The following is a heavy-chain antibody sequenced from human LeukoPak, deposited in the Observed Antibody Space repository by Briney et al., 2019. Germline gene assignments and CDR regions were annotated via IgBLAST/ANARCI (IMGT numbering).Heavy chain of an antibody. CDR1: GFTFSSYS. V-gene: IGHV3-21*01. J-gene: IGHJ6*02. CDR3: ARVKYQKTYYGMDV. Sequence: GGSLRLSCAASGFTFSSYSMNWVRQAPGKGLEWVSSISSSSSYIYYADSVKGRFTISRDNAKNSLYLQMNSLRAEDTAVYYCARVKYQKTYYGMDVWGQGTTVTVSS. CDR2: ISSSSSYI. D-gene: IGHD2-2*01.